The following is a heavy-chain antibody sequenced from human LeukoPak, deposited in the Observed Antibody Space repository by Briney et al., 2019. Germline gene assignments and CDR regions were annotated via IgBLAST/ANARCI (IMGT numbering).Heavy chain of an antibody. Sequence: HPGGSLRLSCAASGFTFTSYAMSWVRQAPGKGLEWVSGISGSGGSTYYADSVKGRFTISRDNSKNTLYPQMNSLRAEDTAVYYCAKYLGGYFDWLLPGGYFDYWGQGTLVTVSS. D-gene: IGHD3-9*01. J-gene: IGHJ4*02. CDR3: AKYLGGYFDWLLPGGYFDY. V-gene: IGHV3-23*01. CDR1: GFTFTSYA. CDR2: ISGSGGST.